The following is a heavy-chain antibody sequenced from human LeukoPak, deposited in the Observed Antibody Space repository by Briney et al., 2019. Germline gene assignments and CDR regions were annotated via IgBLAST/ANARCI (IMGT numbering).Heavy chain of an antibody. CDR1: GFTFSSYG. D-gene: IGHD4-23*01. Sequence: GGSLRLSCAASGFTFSSYGMHWVRQAPGKGLEWVAVIWYDGSNKYYADSVKGRFTISRDNSKNTLYLQMNSLRAEDTAVYYCARDGDYGGNYYFDYWGQGTLVTVSS. V-gene: IGHV3-33*01. CDR3: ARDGDYGGNYYFDY. CDR2: IWYDGSNK. J-gene: IGHJ4*02.